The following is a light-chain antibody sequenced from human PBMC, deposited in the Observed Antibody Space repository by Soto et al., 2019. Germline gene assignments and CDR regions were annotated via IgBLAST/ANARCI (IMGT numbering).Light chain of an antibody. V-gene: IGKV1-39*01. CDR2: AAS. CDR3: QQSYNSPQT. J-gene: IGKJ1*01. CDR1: QSISSW. Sequence: GARVTITCRASQSISSWLAWYQQKPGKAPKLLIYAASSLQSGVPSRFSGSGSGTDFTLTISSLQPEDFATYSCQQSYNSPQTFGQGTKVDIK.